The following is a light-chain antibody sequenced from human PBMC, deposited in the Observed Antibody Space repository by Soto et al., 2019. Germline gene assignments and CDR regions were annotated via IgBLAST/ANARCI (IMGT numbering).Light chain of an antibody. CDR1: SSNIGAGYD. Sequence: QSVLTQPPSVSGAPGQRVTISCTGSSSNIGAGYDVHWYQQLPGTAPKLLIYDNNNRPSGVPDRFSGSKSGTSASLAITGFQAEDEADYYCQSYDSSLSGYVFGTGTKVT. CDR3: QSYDSSLSGYV. J-gene: IGLJ1*01. CDR2: DNN. V-gene: IGLV1-40*01.